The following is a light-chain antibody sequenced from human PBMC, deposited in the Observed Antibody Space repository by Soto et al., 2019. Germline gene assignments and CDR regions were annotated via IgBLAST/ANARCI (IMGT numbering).Light chain of an antibody. V-gene: IGKV4-1*01. CDR3: QQYYSTPLT. Sequence: DIVMTQSPDSLAVSLGERATINCKSSQSVLYSSNNKNYLAWYQQKPGQPPKLLIYWASTRESGVPDRFSGSGSETDFTINISSLQAEDVAVYYCQQYYSTPLTFGGGTKVEIK. CDR1: QSVLYSSNNKNY. CDR2: WAS. J-gene: IGKJ4*01.